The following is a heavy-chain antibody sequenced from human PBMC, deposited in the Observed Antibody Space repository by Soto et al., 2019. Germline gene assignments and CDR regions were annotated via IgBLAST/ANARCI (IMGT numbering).Heavy chain of an antibody. CDR1: GFTFSDYY. CDR3: ARAVGQLLWFGDHWFDP. D-gene: IGHD3-10*01. Sequence: QVQLVESGGGLVKPGGSLRLSCAASGFTFSDYYMSWIRQAPGKGLEWVSYISSSSSYTNYADSVKGRFTISRDNAKNSLHLQMNSLRAEDTAVYYCARAVGQLLWFGDHWFDPWGQGTLVTVSS. J-gene: IGHJ5*02. V-gene: IGHV3-11*06. CDR2: ISSSSSYT.